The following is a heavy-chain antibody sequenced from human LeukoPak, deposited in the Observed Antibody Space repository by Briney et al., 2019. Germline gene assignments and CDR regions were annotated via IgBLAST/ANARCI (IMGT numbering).Heavy chain of an antibody. J-gene: IGHJ4*02. CDR3: AREEAGGYCSGGGCYFDY. CDR2: IYTSGST. CDR1: GFTFSSYG. V-gene: IGHV4-4*07. D-gene: IGHD2-15*01. Sequence: GSLRLSCAASGFTFSSYGMSWIRQPAGKGLEWIGRIYTSGSTNYNPSLKSRVTMSVDTSKNQFSLKLSSVTAADTAVYYCAREEAGGYCSGGGCYFDYWGQGTLVTVSS.